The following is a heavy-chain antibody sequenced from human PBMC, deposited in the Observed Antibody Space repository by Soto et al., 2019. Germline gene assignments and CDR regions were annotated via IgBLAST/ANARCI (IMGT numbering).Heavy chain of an antibody. CDR1: GYSFTSYC. CDR2: IDPSDSYS. CDR3: ARLSVVDYYGMDV. Sequence: GESLKISCKGSGYSFTSYCISWVRQMPGKGLEWMGRIDPSDSYSNYSPSFHGHVTISADKSISTAYLQWNSLKASDTAIYYCARLSVVDYYGMDVWGQGTTVTVAS. V-gene: IGHV5-10-1*01. D-gene: IGHD3-22*01. J-gene: IGHJ6*02.